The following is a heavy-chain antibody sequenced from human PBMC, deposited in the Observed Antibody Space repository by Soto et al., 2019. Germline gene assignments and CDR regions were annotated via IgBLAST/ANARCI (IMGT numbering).Heavy chain of an antibody. V-gene: IGHV3-49*03. CDR1: GFTLGGYA. CDR2: IRSKAYGGTT. Sequence: GGSLGLSCTASGFTLGGYAMSWFRPAPGKGLEWVGFIRSKAYGGTTEYAASVKGRFTISRDDSKSIAYLQMNSLKTEDTAVYYCTGSYGPLYFDYWGQGTLVTVSS. J-gene: IGHJ4*02. CDR3: TGSYGPLYFDY. D-gene: IGHD5-18*01.